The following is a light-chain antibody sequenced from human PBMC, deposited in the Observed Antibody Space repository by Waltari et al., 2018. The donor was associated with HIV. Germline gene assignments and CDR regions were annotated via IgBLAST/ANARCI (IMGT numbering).Light chain of an antibody. CDR2: RDN. V-gene: IGLV1-47*01. Sequence: QSVLTQPPSASGTPGQRVTISCSGTTSNVGSNFVSWYQQLPGTAPKLLIYRDNRRPSGVPDRFSGSKSGASASLAISGLRSEDEADYYCATWDGSLGGAYVFGAGT. J-gene: IGLJ1*01. CDR3: ATWDGSLGGAYV. CDR1: TSNVGSNF.